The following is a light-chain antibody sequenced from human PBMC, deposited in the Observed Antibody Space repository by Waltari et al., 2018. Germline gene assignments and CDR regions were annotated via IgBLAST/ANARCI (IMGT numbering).Light chain of an antibody. CDR1: QSVSSY. Sequence: EIVLTQSPATLSLSPGERATLSCRASQSVSSYLAWYQQKPGQAPRLLIYDASNTATGIPARFSGSGSGTDFTLTISSLEPEDFAVYYCQQRSNWPGTFGQGTKLEI. J-gene: IGKJ2*01. CDR3: QQRSNWPGT. V-gene: IGKV3-11*01. CDR2: DAS.